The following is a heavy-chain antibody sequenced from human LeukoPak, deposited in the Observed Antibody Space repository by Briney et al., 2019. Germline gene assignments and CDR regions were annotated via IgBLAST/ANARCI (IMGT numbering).Heavy chain of an antibody. D-gene: IGHD5-12*01. CDR1: GGSISSSNW. V-gene: IGHV4-4*02. CDR2: IYHSGST. CDR3: ARLSGCDPTRRAIDY. Sequence: SGTLSLTCAVSGGSISSSNWWSWVRQPPGKGLEWIGEIYHSGSTNYNPSLKSRVTISVDKSKNQFSLKLSSVTAADTAVHYCARLSGCDPTRRAIDYWGQGTLVTVSS. J-gene: IGHJ4*02.